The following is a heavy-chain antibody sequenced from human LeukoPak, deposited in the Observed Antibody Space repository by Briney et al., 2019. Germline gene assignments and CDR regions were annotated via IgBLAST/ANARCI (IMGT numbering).Heavy chain of an antibody. V-gene: IGHV3-48*02. CDR1: GFTLSSYS. J-gene: IGHJ4*02. CDR2: ISGSGGTT. D-gene: IGHD1-26*01. CDR3: PRPTGGTSGNYHTDY. Sequence: GGSLRLSCAASGFTLSSYSMNWVRQAPGKGLEWVPYISGSGGTTYYADSVRGRFTISRDNAKNSVYLQMNSLRDGDTAIYYCPRPTGGTSGNYHTDYGAREPLVTVS.